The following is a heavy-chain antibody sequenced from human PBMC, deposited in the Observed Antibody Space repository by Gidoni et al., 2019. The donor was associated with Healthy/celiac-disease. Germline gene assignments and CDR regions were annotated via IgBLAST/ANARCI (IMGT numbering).Heavy chain of an antibody. Sequence: EVPLLESGGGLVQPAGSLRLSCAASGFTFSSYAMSWVRQAPGKGLEWVSAISGSGGSTYYADSVKGRFTISRDNSKNTLYLQMNSLRAEDTAVYYCAKEGLRFLEWLLPYYFDYWGQGTLVTVSS. V-gene: IGHV3-23*01. D-gene: IGHD3-3*01. CDR3: AKEGLRFLEWLLPYYFDY. CDR2: ISGSGGST. CDR1: GFTFSSYA. J-gene: IGHJ4*02.